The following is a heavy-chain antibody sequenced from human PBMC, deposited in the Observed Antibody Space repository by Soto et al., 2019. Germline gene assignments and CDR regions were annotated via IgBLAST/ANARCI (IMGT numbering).Heavy chain of an antibody. CDR3: ARERARTPSSTDY. V-gene: IGHV3-33*01. CDR1: GFTFSSYG. CDR2: IWYDGSNK. J-gene: IGHJ4*02. Sequence: QVQLVESGGGVVQPGRSLRLSCAASGFTFSSYGMHWVRQAPGKGLEWVAVIWYDGSNKYYADSVKGRFTISRDNSKNTLYLQMNRLRAEDTDVYYCARERARTPSSTDYWGQGTLVTVSS.